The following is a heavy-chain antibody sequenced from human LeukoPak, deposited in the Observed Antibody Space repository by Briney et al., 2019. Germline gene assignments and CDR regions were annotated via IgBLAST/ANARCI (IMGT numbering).Heavy chain of an antibody. V-gene: IGHV4-61*02. Sequence: SETLSLTCTVSGGSLSSGSYYWSWGRQPAGKGLEWLGRIYTSGSTNYNPSLKSRVTMSVETSKNQFSLTLSSVTAADTAVYYCAMSPSSGYETFDYWGQGTLVTVSS. J-gene: IGHJ4*02. CDR1: GGSLSSGSYY. CDR3: AMSPSSGYETFDY. CDR2: IYTSGST. D-gene: IGHD5-12*01.